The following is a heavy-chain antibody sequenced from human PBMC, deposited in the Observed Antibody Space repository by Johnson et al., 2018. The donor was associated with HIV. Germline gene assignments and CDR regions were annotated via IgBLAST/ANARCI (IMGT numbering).Heavy chain of an antibody. CDR3: ARGPVFDI. V-gene: IGHV3-15*01. Sequence: VQLVESGGGVVQPGRSLRLSCAASGFTFSDYAMHWVRQAPGKGLEWVGRIKAKTDGETTDYAAPVKGRFTISRDDSKNTLYLQMNSLRAEDTAVYYCARGPVFDIWGQGTMVTVSS. J-gene: IGHJ3*02. CDR1: GFTFSDYA. CDR2: IKAKTDGETT.